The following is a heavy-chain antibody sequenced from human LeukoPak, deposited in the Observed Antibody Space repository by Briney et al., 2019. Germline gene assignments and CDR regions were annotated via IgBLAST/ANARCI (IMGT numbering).Heavy chain of an antibody. V-gene: IGHV3-7*03. D-gene: IGHD4-23*01. J-gene: IGHJ4*02. CDR1: GFMFNNYW. Sequence: GGSLRLSCAASGFMFNNYWMTWVRQAPGKGLEWVANIKQDGSEKYYLHSVRGRFTISRDNAKNSLYLQMNSLRAEDTAVYYCAKLQFRVGYWGQGTLVTVSS. CDR3: AKLQFRVGY. CDR2: IKQDGSEK.